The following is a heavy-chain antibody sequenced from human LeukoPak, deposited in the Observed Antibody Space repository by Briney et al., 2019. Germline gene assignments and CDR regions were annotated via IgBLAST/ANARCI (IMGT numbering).Heavy chain of an antibody. D-gene: IGHD5-12*01. V-gene: IGHV1-69*06. J-gene: IGHJ4*02. Sequence: GASVKVSSTASGGTFSSYAISWVRQAPGQGLEWMGGIIPIFGTANYAQKFQGRVTITADKSTSTAYMELSSLRSEDTAVYYCASSGGYSGYDYRLDYWGQGTLVTVSS. CDR3: ASSGGYSGYDYRLDY. CDR2: IIPIFGTA. CDR1: GGTFSSYA.